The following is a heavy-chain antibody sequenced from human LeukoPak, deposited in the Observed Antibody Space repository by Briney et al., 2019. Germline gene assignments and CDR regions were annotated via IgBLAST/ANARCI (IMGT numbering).Heavy chain of an antibody. J-gene: IGHJ4*02. V-gene: IGHV3-7*02. CDR3: ARAIRGSAVDTGDR. Sequence: GGSLRLSCSASGFTSIGYCTRRVPPAPRKGLWGVSTIKNDGSEEYYVDSVKGRFTISRDNAKNSLFLQMNSLTVEDTAVYYCARAIRGSAVDTGDRWGQGTLVTVSS. CDR2: IKNDGSEE. CDR1: GFTSIGYC. D-gene: IGHD3-10*01.